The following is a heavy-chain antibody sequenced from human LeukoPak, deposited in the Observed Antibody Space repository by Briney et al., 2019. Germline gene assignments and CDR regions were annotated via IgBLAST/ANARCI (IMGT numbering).Heavy chain of an antibody. CDR2: ISSSDSTI. V-gene: IGHV3-48*03. CDR1: GFTFSSYE. CDR3: ARAYDSGGDWLQYYYYGMDV. D-gene: IGHD3-22*01. J-gene: IGHJ6*02. Sequence: GGSLRLSCAASGFTFSSYEMNWVRQAPGKGLEWVSYISSSDSTIYYADSVKGRFTISRDNAKNSLYLQMNSLRAEDTAVYYCARAYDSGGDWLQYYYYGMDVWGQGTTVTVSS.